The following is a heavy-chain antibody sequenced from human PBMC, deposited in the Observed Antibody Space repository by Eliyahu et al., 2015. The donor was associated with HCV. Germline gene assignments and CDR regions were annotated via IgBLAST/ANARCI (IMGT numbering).Heavy chain of an antibody. J-gene: IGHJ4*02. CDR2: ISGSGGST. D-gene: IGHD6-19*01. V-gene: IGHV3-23*01. Sequence: EVQLLESGGGLVQPGGSLRLSCAASGXTFSSYAMXWVRQAPGKGLEGVSAISGSGGSTYYADSVKGRFTISRDNSKNTLYLQMNSLRAEDTAVYYCAKDGALKIAVAGHFDYWGQGTLVTVSS. CDR3: AKDGALKIAVAGHFDY. CDR1: GXTFSSYA.